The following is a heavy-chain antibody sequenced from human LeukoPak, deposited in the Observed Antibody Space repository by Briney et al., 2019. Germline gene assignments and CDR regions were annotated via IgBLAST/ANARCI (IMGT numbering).Heavy chain of an antibody. D-gene: IGHD3-22*01. CDR2: ISAYNDKK. J-gene: IGHJ4*02. V-gene: IGHV1-18*01. Sequence: GASVKVSCKATGYTFINYGISWVRQAPGQGLEWMGWISAYNDKKKHSQKLQGRVTMTIDTSTSTAYMELRSLRSDDTAVYYCAREGPYYYDSSGYFYWGQGTLVTVSS. CDR1: GYTFINYG. CDR3: AREGPYYYDSSGYFY.